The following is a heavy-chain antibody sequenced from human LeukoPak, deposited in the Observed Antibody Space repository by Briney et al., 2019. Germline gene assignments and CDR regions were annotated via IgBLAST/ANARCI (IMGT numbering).Heavy chain of an antibody. CDR3: ANMIIDRRGDGFDY. V-gene: IGHV3-23*01. Sequence: GGSLRLSCAASGFSFNIYALTWVRQAPGKGLEWVSTIRASVDSTYYADSVKGRFTISRDNSKSTLYSQMTSLRVEDTAVYYCANMIIDRRGDGFDYWGQGTLVTVSS. CDR2: IRASVDST. CDR1: GFSFNIYA. D-gene: IGHD3-16*01. J-gene: IGHJ4*02.